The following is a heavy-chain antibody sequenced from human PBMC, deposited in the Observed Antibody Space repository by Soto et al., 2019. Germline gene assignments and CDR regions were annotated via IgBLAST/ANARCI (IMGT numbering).Heavy chain of an antibody. CDR2: ISWDGGIT. D-gene: IGHD3-9*01. J-gene: IGHJ4*02. Sequence: VHLVESGGGVVQPGGSLRLSCAASGFSFDDYTMHWVLQVPGKGPEWLSLISWDGGITDYSDSVKGRFISSRDNSKNALFLEMKSMTREDAAMYFCARDSYDILTGQKRYFDFWGQGTLVTVSS. CDR1: GFSFDDYT. V-gene: IGHV3-43*01. CDR3: ARDSYDILTGQKRYFDF.